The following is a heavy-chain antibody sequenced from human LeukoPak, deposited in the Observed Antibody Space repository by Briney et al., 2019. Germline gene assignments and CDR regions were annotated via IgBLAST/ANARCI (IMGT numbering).Heavy chain of an antibody. J-gene: IGHJ3*02. Sequence: ASVKVSCKASGYTFTSYAMHWVRQAPGQRLEWMGWINAGNGNTKYSQKLQGRVTMTTDTSTSTAYMELRSLRSDDTAVYYCARGTLTAPRSAFDIWGQGTMVTVSS. CDR2: INAGNGNT. CDR1: GYTFTSYA. CDR3: ARGTLTAPRSAFDI. D-gene: IGHD1-14*01. V-gene: IGHV1-3*01.